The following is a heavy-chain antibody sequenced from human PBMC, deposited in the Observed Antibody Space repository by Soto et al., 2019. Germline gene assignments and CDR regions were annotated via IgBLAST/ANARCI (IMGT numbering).Heavy chain of an antibody. Sequence: EVQLVESGGGLVQPGGSLRLSCAASGVIFSSYSMNWVRQAPGKGLEWVSYISSSSRTIYYADSVKGRFTISRDNAKNSLYLQMNSVRDEDTAVYYCARDGYNWLDAFDIWGQGTMVTVSS. CDR3: ARDGYNWLDAFDI. D-gene: IGHD5-12*01. CDR2: ISSSSRTI. V-gene: IGHV3-48*02. CDR1: GVIFSSYS. J-gene: IGHJ3*02.